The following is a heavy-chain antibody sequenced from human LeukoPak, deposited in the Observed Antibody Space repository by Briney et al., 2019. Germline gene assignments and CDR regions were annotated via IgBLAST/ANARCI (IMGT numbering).Heavy chain of an antibody. CDR3: ATYYCTRTTCSSLDY. V-gene: IGHV3-7*01. Sequence: GGSLRLSCAAYGFTFSSYWMSWVRQAPGKGLEWVANIKEDGSEKYYVDSVKGRFTISRDNAKSSLFLQMNSLRVEDTAVYYCATYYCTRTTCSSLDYWGQGTLVTVSS. CDR2: IKEDGSEK. J-gene: IGHJ4*02. CDR1: GFTFSSYW. D-gene: IGHD2/OR15-2a*01.